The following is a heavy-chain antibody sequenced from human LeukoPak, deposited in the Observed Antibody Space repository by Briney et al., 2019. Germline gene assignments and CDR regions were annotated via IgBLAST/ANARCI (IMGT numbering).Heavy chain of an antibody. CDR2: ISYDGSNK. CDR3: ARDRDSSGWYLGPIDY. Sequence: GGSLRLSCAASGFTFSRYAMHWVRQAPGKGLEWVAVISYDGSNKYYADSVKGRFTNSRDNSKNTLYLQMNSLRAEDTAVYFCARDRDSSGWYLGPIDYWGQGTLVTVSS. J-gene: IGHJ4*02. D-gene: IGHD6-19*01. V-gene: IGHV3-30-3*01. CDR1: GFTFSRYA.